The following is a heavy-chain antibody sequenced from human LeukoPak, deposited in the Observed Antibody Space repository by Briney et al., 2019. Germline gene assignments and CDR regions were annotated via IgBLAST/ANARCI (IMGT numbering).Heavy chain of an antibody. D-gene: IGHD3-10*01. Sequence: GGSLRLSCAASGFTFNTAWMHWVRQVPGKGLVWVSRIYSDGSAPGYAEFAKGRFTISRDNARSTLYLQMNSLTIEDTAVYYCATDSGHSFFYWGQGTKVTVSA. CDR1: GFTFNTAW. V-gene: IGHV3-74*01. CDR2: IYSDGSAP. CDR3: ATDSGHSFFY. J-gene: IGHJ3*01.